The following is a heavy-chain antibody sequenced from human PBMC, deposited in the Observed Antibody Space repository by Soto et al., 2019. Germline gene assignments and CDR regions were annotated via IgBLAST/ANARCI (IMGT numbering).Heavy chain of an antibody. D-gene: IGHD5-12*01. CDR2: IYNSEST. CDR3: ERLKEDTDGYDSKYYFEK. V-gene: IGHV4-61*01. J-gene: IGHJ4*02. Sequence: SETLSLTCTVSGGSVSSGSDYWSWIRQPPGKGLEWIGHIYNSESTNYNPSLKSRVTISADTSKSQFSLKLTSMTAADTAVYFCERLKEDTDGYDSKYYFEKWGQGTLITVSS. CDR1: GGSVSSGSDY.